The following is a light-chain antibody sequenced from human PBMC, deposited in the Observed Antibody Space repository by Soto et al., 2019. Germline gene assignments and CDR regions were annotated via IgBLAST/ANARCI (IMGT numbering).Light chain of an antibody. V-gene: IGLV2-14*01. CDR1: SSDVGAYNY. CDR3: SSYTSSNTLV. Sequence: QSALTQPASVSGSPGQSITISCTGTSSDVGAYNYVSWYQQHPGKAPKLMIFEVSDRPSGVSNRFSGSKSGNTASLTISGPPGEDEAEYYCSSYTSSNTLVFGGGTKLTVL. CDR2: EVS. J-gene: IGLJ2*01.